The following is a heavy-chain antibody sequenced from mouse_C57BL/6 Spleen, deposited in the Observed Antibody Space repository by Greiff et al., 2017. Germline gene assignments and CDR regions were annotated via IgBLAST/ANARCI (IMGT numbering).Heavy chain of an antibody. D-gene: IGHD3-2*02. CDR3: ARTAQAYFDY. CDR1: GFTFSDSG. V-gene: IGHV5-17*01. Sequence: EVKLMESGGGLVKPGGSLKLSCAASGFTFSDSGMHWVRQAPEQGLEWVAYISSGSSTIYYADTMKGRFTISRDNAKNTLFLQITSLRSEATAMYYCARTAQAYFDYWGQGTTLTVSS. CDR2: ISSGSSTI. J-gene: IGHJ2*01.